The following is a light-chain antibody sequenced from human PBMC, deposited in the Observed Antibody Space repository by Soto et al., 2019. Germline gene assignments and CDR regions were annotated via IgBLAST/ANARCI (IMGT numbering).Light chain of an antibody. V-gene: IGKV3-20*01. CDR2: GAS. Sequence: EIVLMQSPGTLSLSPGERATLSCRASQSVSNNYLAWYQQKPGQAPRLLIYGASARATGVPDRFSGSGSGTAVPLTITRQEPEDFAVYYCQQYGISPLMYTFGQGTKLGVK. CDR3: QQYGISPLMYT. J-gene: IGKJ2*01. CDR1: QSVSNNY.